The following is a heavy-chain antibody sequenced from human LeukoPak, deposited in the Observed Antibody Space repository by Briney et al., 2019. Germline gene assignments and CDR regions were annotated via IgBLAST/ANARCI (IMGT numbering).Heavy chain of an antibody. D-gene: IGHD1-26*01. J-gene: IGHJ3*02. CDR1: GFTVSSNY. CDR2: IYSDGRT. Sequence: GGSLRLSCAASGFTVSSNYMSWVRQAPGKGLEWVSEIYSDGRTYYAASVKGRFSISRDNSKDTVYLQMNSLRAEDTAVYYCARDLREHGVFDIWGQGTMVTVSS. CDR3: ARDLREHGVFDI. V-gene: IGHV3-53*01.